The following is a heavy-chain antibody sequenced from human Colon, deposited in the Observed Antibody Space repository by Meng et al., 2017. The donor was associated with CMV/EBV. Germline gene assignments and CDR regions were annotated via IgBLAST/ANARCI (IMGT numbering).Heavy chain of an antibody. D-gene: IGHD2-15*01. Sequence: GSLRLSCSVSVDTVTAFTWSWIRQSPGKGLEWFGAISHSGNVDYNPALKSRLTMSLDTSNNPVSLKLTSVTAADTAKYFCAPSKKFCSGPTCYPAFDIWGPGTWVTVSS. CDR2: ISHSGNV. J-gene: IGHJ3*02. CDR1: VDTVTAFT. V-gene: IGHV4-59*02. CDR3: APSKKFCSGPTCYPAFDI.